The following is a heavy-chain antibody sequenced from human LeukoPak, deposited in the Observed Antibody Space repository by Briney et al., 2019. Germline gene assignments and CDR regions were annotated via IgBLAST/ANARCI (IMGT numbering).Heavy chain of an antibody. V-gene: IGHV3-7*01. CDR1: GFTFSSYW. CDR2: IKQDGSEK. Sequence: TGGSLRLSCAASGFTFSSYWMSWVRQPPGKGLEWVANIKQDGSEKYYVDSVKGRFTISRDNAKNSLYLQMNSLRAEDTAVYYCARAALRIAVAADPFDYWGQGTLVTVSS. J-gene: IGHJ4*02. CDR3: ARAALRIAVAADPFDY. D-gene: IGHD6-19*01.